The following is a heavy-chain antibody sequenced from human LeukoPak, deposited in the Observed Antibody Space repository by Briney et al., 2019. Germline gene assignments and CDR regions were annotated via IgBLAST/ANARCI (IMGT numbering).Heavy chain of an antibody. CDR2: IYTSGST. D-gene: IGHD6-13*01. J-gene: IGHJ4*02. Sequence: SETLSLTCTVSGGSISSYYWSWIRQPAGKGLEWIGRIYTSGSTNYNPSLKSRVTMSVDTSKNQFSLKLSSVTAADTAVYYCARRPGIAAAGQGNYFDYWGQGTLVTVSS. CDR1: GGSISSYY. CDR3: ARRPGIAAAGQGNYFDY. V-gene: IGHV4-4*07.